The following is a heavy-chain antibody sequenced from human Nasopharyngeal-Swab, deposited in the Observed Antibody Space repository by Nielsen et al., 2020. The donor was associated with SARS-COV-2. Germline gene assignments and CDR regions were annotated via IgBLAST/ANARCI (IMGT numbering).Heavy chain of an antibody. Sequence: ASVKVSCKASGYTFTSYGISWVRQASGQGLEWMGWISAYNGNTNYAQKLQGRVTMTTDTSTSTAYMELRSLRSDDTAVYYCAREVGAKRKSDAFDIWGQGTMVTVSS. CDR2: ISAYNGNT. CDR3: AREVGAKRKSDAFDI. D-gene: IGHD1-26*01. J-gene: IGHJ3*02. V-gene: IGHV1-18*04. CDR1: GYTFTSYG.